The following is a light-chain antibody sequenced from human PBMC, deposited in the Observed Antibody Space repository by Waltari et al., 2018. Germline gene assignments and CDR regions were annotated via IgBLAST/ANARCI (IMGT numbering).Light chain of an antibody. CDR3: SSYISSSTLEL. J-gene: IGLJ2*01. V-gene: IGLV2-14*03. CDR2: DVS. Sequence: QSALTQPASVSGSPGQSITISCTGTRSDVGGYNYVSWYQQHPGKAPKPMIDDVSNRPSGVSNRFSGSKSGNTASLTISGLQAEDEADYYCSSYISSSTLELFGGGTSLTVL. CDR1: RSDVGGYNY.